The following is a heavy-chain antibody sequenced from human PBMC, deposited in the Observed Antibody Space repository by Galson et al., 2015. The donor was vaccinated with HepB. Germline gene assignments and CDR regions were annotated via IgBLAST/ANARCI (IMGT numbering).Heavy chain of an antibody. CDR3: ARVADADYGGHSHFDS. D-gene: IGHD4-23*01. Sequence: SLRLSCAVSGFTFSDYYMSWIRQAPGKGLEWVSYISSSSTYTNYAGSVKGRFTISRDNAKNSLYLQINSLRAEDTAVFYCARVADADYGGHSHFDSWGQGTLVTVSS. V-gene: IGHV3-11*06. CDR1: GFTFSDYY. CDR2: ISSSSTYT. J-gene: IGHJ4*02.